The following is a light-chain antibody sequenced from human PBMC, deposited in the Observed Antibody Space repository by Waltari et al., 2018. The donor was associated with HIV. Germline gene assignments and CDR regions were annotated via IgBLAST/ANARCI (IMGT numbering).Light chain of an antibody. Sequence: SYVLTQPPSVSVAPGKTARITCGGNNIGSKSVHWYQQKPGQAPVLVIYYDSDRPSGIPERFSGSNSGNTATLTISRVEAGDEADYYCQVWDSSSDLVFGTGTKVTVL. J-gene: IGLJ1*01. CDR1: NIGSKS. CDR3: QVWDSSSDLV. V-gene: IGLV3-21*04. CDR2: YDS.